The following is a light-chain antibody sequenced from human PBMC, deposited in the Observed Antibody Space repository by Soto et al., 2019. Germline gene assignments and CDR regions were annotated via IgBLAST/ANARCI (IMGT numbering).Light chain of an antibody. CDR2: DAS. V-gene: IGKV1-5*01. CDR3: QQYNSYSGT. Sequence: DIHMTQSPSTLSASVGDRVTITCRASQSISTWLAWYQQKPGQAPKLLIYDASSLQSGVPSRFSGSGFGTEFTLTIRSLQPDDFATYYCQQYNSYSGTFGQGNKV. CDR1: QSISTW. J-gene: IGKJ1*01.